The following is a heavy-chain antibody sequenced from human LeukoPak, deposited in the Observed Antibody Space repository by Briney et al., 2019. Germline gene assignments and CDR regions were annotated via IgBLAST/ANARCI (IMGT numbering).Heavy chain of an antibody. J-gene: IGHJ5*02. V-gene: IGHV4-34*01. Sequence: SETLSLTCTVYGGSFSGYYWSWIRQPPGKGLEWIGEINHRGSTNYNPSLKSRVTISVDTSKNQFSLKLSSVTAADTAVYYCARGETVVPAAAGWFDPWGQGTLVTVSS. D-gene: IGHD2-2*01. CDR3: ARGETVVPAAAGWFDP. CDR2: INHRGST. CDR1: GGSFSGYY.